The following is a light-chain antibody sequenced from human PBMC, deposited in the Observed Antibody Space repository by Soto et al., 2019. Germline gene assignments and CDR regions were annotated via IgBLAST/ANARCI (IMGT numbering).Light chain of an antibody. CDR2: GNS. CDR1: SSNIGAGYD. Sequence: QPVLTQPPSVSGAPGQRVTISCTGSSSNIGAGYDVHWYQQLPGTAPKLLIYGNSNRPSGVPDRFSGSKSGTSDSLAISWIQAGDEADYYCQSYDSSLSGGVFGGGTKLTVL. V-gene: IGLV1-40*01. J-gene: IGLJ3*02. CDR3: QSYDSSLSGGV.